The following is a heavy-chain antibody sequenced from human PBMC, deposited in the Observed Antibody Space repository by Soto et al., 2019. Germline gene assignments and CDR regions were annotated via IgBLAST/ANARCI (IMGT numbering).Heavy chain of an antibody. Sequence: SETLSLTCTVSGGSISSYYWSWIRQPPGKGLEWIGYIYYIGSTKYNPSLKSRVTISVDTSKSQVSLKLSSVTAADTAVYYCAREIGALGLGYYHYMDVWGKGTTVTVSS. CDR2: IYYIGST. CDR1: GGSISSYY. CDR3: AREIGALGLGYYHYMDV. D-gene: IGHD2-15*01. V-gene: IGHV4-59*01. J-gene: IGHJ6*03.